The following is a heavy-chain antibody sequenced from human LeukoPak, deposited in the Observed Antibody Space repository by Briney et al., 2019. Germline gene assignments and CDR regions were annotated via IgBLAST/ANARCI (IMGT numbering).Heavy chain of an antibody. CDR2: IYSGGST. Sequence: PGGSLRLSCAASGFTVSINSMTWVRQAPGKGLEWVSSIYSGGSTYYADSVKGRFTISRGDSQNTLYLQMNSLRADDTAVYYCARRGSSGWHHDYCGQGTLVTVSS. CDR1: GFTVSINS. D-gene: IGHD6-19*01. J-gene: IGHJ4*02. V-gene: IGHV3-53*01. CDR3: ARRGSSGWHHDY.